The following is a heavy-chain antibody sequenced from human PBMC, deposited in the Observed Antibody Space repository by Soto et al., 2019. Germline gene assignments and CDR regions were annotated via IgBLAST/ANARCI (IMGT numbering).Heavy chain of an antibody. CDR2: IYYSGST. J-gene: IGHJ3*02. D-gene: IGHD4-17*01. CDR3: ASEATTVLEAFDI. V-gene: IGHV4-30-4*08. CDR1: GGTISSGGYY. Sequence: TMCLTCTVSGGTISSGGYYWSWKSMPPGKGLEWIGYIYYSGSTYYNPSLKSRVTISVDTSKNQFSLKLSSVTAADSAVYYCASEATTVLEAFDIWGQGTMVTVSS.